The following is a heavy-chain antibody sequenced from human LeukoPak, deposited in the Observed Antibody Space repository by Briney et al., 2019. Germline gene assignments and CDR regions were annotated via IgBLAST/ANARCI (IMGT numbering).Heavy chain of an antibody. D-gene: IGHD3-10*01. Sequence: GGSLRLSCAASGFTVSSNYMSWVRQAPGKGLEWVSVTYSNGRAYYADSVKGRFTISRDISKNTLYLQMNSLRAEDTAVYYCARVLSGRGSLYDYYYYMDVWGKGTTVTISS. V-gene: IGHV3-53*01. CDR3: ARVLSGRGSLYDYYYYMDV. CDR1: GFTVSSNY. CDR2: TYSNGRA. J-gene: IGHJ6*03.